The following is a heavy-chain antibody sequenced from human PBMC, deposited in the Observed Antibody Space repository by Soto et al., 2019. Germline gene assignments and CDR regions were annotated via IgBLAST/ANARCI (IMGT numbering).Heavy chain of an antibody. CDR1: GGSISSNKW. V-gene: IGHV4-4*02. D-gene: IGHD2-2*01. CDR3: ARDDHIVVVPTSLGAMDV. J-gene: IGHJ6*02. CDR2: IYHSGST. Sequence: PSETLSLTCAVYGGSISSNKWWSWVRQPPGKGLEWIGEIYHSGSTNHNPSLKSRVTISLDKSKNQFSLKLTSVTAADSAVYYCARDDHIVVVPTSLGAMDVWGQGTTVTVSS.